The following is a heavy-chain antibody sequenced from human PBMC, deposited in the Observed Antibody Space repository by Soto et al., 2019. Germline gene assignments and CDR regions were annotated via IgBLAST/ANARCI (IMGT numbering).Heavy chain of an antibody. CDR3: ARRTYGDYAYCYYGMDV. V-gene: IGHV5-51*01. CDR1: GYSFTSYW. Sequence: GESLKISCKGSGYSFTSYWIGWVRQMPGKGLEWMGIIYPGDSDTRYSPSFQGQVTISADKSISTAYLQWSSLKASDTAMYYCARRTYGDYAYCYYGMDVWGQGTRVTVSS. D-gene: IGHD4-17*01. J-gene: IGHJ6*02. CDR2: IYPGDSDT.